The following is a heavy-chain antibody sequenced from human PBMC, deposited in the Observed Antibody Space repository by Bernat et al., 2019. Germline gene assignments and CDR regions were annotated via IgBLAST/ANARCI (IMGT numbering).Heavy chain of an antibody. Sequence: QVQLVESGGGVVQPGRSLRLSCAASGFTFSSYAMHWVRQAPGKGLEWVAVISYDGSNKYYADSVKGRFTISRDNSKNTLYLQMNSLRAEDTAVYCCARALRRVPDAFDIWGQGTMVTVSS. CDR1: GFTFSSYA. D-gene: IGHD4-17*01. CDR3: ARALRRVPDAFDI. J-gene: IGHJ3*02. CDR2: ISYDGSNK. V-gene: IGHV3-30-3*01.